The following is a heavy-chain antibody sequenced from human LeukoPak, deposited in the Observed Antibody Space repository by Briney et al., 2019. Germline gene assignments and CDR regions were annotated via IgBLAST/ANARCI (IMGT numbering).Heavy chain of an antibody. J-gene: IGHJ4*02. D-gene: IGHD2-2*01. CDR1: GYTFTSYG. CDR3: ARDSCSSTSCHFDY. Sequence: ASVKVSCKASGYTFTSYGISWVRQAPGQGLEWMGWISAYNGNTNYAQKLQGRVTMTTDTSTSTVYMELSSLRSEDTAVYYCARDSCSSTSCHFDYWGQGTLVTVSS. V-gene: IGHV1-18*01. CDR2: ISAYNGNT.